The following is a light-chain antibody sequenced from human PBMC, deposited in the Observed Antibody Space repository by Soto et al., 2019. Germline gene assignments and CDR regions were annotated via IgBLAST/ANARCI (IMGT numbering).Light chain of an antibody. CDR2: KAS. Sequence: DIQMTQSPSTLSASVGDRVTITCRASQSISTWLAWYQQKPGKAPKLLIYKASSLESGGPSRFSGSGSGTEFTLTISRLQPDDFATYYCQQYNSYLYTFGQGTKLEIK. J-gene: IGKJ2*01. CDR3: QQYNSYLYT. CDR1: QSISTW. V-gene: IGKV1-5*03.